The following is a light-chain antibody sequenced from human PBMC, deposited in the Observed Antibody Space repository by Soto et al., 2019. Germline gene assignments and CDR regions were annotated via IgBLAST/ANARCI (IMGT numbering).Light chain of an antibody. CDR2: DVS. CDR3: SSYATSSTLV. J-gene: IGLJ1*01. CDR1: SRDVGVYDS. V-gene: IGLV2-14*01. Sequence: QSVLTQPASVSGSPGQSITISCTGTSRDVGVYDSVAWYRLTPGKAPKLMIYDVSNRPWGVSSRLSGSKSGNTASLSISGLQAEDEADYYCSSYATSSTLVFGTGTKVTVL.